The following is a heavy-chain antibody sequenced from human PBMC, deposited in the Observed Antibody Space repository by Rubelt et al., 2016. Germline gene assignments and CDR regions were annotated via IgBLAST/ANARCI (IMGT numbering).Heavy chain of an antibody. Sequence: EVQLVQSGAEVKKPGESLKLSCQGTGYSSSTYWINWLRQMPGKGLDWMGVLAPGDSDTRDCLSFQGQVTISADKPTNTAYWQGGSLSSSDTAMYYCAKSYGSGRPFDPWGQGTLVTVSS. CDR2: LAPGDSDT. CDR1: GYSSSTYW. CDR3: AKSYGSGRPFDP. D-gene: IGHD3-10*01. J-gene: IGHJ5*02. V-gene: IGHV5-51*01.